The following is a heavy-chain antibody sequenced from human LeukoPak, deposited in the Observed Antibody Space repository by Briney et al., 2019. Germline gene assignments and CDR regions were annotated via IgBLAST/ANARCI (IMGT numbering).Heavy chain of an antibody. Sequence: GGSLRLSCAASGFTFSSYAMHWVRQAPGKGLEWVAVISFDGSDKYYADSVKGRFTISRDNAKNSLYLQMNSLRAEDTAVYYCARNYPDGGGGRYFDWLPVFWGQGTLVTVSS. V-gene: IGHV3-30-3*01. CDR3: ARNYPDGGGGRYFDWLPVF. CDR1: GFTFSSYA. CDR2: ISFDGSDK. D-gene: IGHD3-9*01. J-gene: IGHJ4*02.